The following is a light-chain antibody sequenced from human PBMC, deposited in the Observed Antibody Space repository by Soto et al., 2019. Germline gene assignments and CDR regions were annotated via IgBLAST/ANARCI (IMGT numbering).Light chain of an antibody. CDR1: QSISSW. CDR2: DAS. V-gene: IGKV1-5*01. CDR3: QQYNSYPL. J-gene: IGKJ2*01. Sequence: DIQMTQSPCTLSASVGDRVTITCRASQSISSWLAWYQQKPGKAPKLLIYDASSLESGVPSRFSGSGSGTEFTLTISSLQPDDFATYYCQQYNSYPLFGQGTKLEIK.